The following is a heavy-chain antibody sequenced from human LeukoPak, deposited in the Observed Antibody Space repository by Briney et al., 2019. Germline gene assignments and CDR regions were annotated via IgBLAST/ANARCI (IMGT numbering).Heavy chain of an antibody. J-gene: IGHJ4*02. CDR3: ARDPVAGHFDY. Sequence: GGSLRLSCAASGFTFSSYSKNWVRQAPGKGLEWVSSISSSSSYIYYADSVMGRFTISRDNAKNSLYLQMNSLRAEDTAVYYCARDPVAGHFDYWGQGTLVTVSS. CDR2: ISSSSSYI. CDR1: GFTFSSYS. D-gene: IGHD6-19*01. V-gene: IGHV3-21*01.